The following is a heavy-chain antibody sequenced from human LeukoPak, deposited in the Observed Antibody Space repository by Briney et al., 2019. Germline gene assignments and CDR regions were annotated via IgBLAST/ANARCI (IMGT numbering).Heavy chain of an antibody. CDR3: ARVSYYYGSGSYFRRNYYYYMDV. CDR2: IYSGGST. V-gene: IGHV3-53*01. CDR1: GFTVSSNY. J-gene: IGHJ6*03. D-gene: IGHD3-10*01. Sequence: GGSLRLSCAASGFTVSSNYMSWVRQAPGKGLEWVSVIYSGGSTYYADSVKGRFTISRDNSKNTLYLQMNSLRAEDTAVYYCARVSYYYGSGSYFRRNYYYYMDVWGKGTTVTVSS.